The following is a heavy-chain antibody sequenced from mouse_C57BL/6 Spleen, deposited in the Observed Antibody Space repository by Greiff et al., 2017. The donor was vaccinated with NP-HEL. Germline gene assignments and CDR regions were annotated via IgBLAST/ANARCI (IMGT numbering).Heavy chain of an antibody. CDR2: IWSGGST. CDR1: GFSLTSYG. CDR3: ARKGAAQAHYAMDY. Sequence: QVQLQQSGPGLVQPSQSLSITCTVSGFSLTSYGVHWVRQSPGKGLEWLGVIWSGGSTDYNAAFISRLSISKDNSKSQVFFKMNSLQADDTAIYYCARKGAAQAHYAMDYWGQGTSVTVSS. D-gene: IGHD3-2*02. J-gene: IGHJ4*01. V-gene: IGHV2-2*01.